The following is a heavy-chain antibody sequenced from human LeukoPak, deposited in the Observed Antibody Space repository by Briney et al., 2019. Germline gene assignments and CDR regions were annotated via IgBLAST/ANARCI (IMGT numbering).Heavy chain of an antibody. J-gene: IGHJ4*02. CDR2: INPNSGGT. D-gene: IGHD3-10*01. CDR3: ARAGGVTYYYGSGSRLGVYYFDY. CDR1: GYTFTGYY. Sequence: ASVKVSCKASGYTFTGYYMHWVRQAPGQGLEWMGRINPNSGGTNYAQKFQGRVTMTRDTSISTAYMELSRLRSDDTAVYYRARAGGVTYYYGSGSRLGVYYFDYWGQGTLVTVSS. V-gene: IGHV1-2*06.